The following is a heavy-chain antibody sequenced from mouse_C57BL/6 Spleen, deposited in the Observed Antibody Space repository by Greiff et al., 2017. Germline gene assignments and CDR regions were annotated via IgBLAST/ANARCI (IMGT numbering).Heavy chain of an antibody. V-gene: IGHV1-15*01. CDR1: GYTFTDYE. D-gene: IGHD1-1*01. J-gene: IGHJ4*01. CDR3: TREGSSYDYAMDY. CDR2: IDPETGGT. Sequence: QVHVKQSGAELVKPGASVTLSCKASGYTFTDYEMHWVKQTPVHGLEWIGAIDPETGGTAYNQKFKGKAILTADRSSSTAYMKLRSLTSEDSAVYCCTREGSSYDYAMDYWGQGTSVTVSS.